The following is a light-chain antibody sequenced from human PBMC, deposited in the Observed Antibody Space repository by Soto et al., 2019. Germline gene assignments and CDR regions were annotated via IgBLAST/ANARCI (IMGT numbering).Light chain of an antibody. Sequence: SALTQPASVSGSPGQSITISCTGTDSDIGDNNYVSWYQQYPGRAPKLMIYEVANRPSGVSDRFSGSKSGNTASLTILGLQAEDEADYYCRAYSVANTLGVFGVGTKLTVL. J-gene: IGLJ3*02. CDR1: DSDIGDNNY. CDR3: RAYSVANTLGV. CDR2: EVA. V-gene: IGLV2-14*01.